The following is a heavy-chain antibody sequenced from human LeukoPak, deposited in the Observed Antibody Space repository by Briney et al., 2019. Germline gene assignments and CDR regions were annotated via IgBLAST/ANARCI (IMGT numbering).Heavy chain of an antibody. CDR2: INTGNGNT. J-gene: IGHJ4*02. Sequence: AAVKVSCKGSGYTFTSYALHWVRQAPGQGLEWMGCINTGNGNTNYSQKFQGRVTITRDTYARTAYMGLSNQRAGDTAVCYCVRVITMVRGGRGYWGEGTLVTVSS. D-gene: IGHD3-10*01. CDR1: GYTFTSYA. V-gene: IGHV1-3*04. CDR3: VRVITMVRGGRGY.